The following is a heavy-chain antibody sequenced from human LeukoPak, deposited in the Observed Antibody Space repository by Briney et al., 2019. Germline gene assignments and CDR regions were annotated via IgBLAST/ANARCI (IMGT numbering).Heavy chain of an antibody. CDR1: GGSISSYY. CDR3: ARGYYVDWFDP. Sequence: SETLSLTCNVSGGSISSYYWSWIRQPPGKGLEWIGYIYYRGNTNYNPSLKSRVTMSVDTSKNQFSLKLSSVTAADTAVYYCARGYYVDWFDPWGQGTLVTVSS. J-gene: IGHJ5*02. CDR2: IYYRGNT. V-gene: IGHV4-59*12. D-gene: IGHD3-10*02.